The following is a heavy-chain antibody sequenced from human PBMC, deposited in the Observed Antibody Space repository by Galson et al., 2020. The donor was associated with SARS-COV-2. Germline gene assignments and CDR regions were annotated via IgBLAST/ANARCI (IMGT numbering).Heavy chain of an antibody. D-gene: IGHD5-18*01. CDR3: ARDRMDTSVIDY. V-gene: IGHV4-59*01. CDR2: ISYNGIT. J-gene: IGHJ4*02. Sequence: AQASETLSLTCTASGGSLSPYYWTWVRQPPGKGLEWIGHISYNGITNYSPSLRSRVLISVDTSKNLLSLHLRSVTAADTAVYYCARDRMDTSVIDYWGQGKLVTVSS. CDR1: GGSLSPYY.